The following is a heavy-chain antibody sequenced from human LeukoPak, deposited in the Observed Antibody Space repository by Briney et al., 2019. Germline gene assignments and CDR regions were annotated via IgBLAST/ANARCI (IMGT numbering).Heavy chain of an antibody. Sequence: GRSLRLSCAASGFTFSNYAMHWVRQAPGKGLEWVAVISYDGTNKYYADSVKGRFTISRDNSNNTLFLQMNSLRPEDTAVYYCAKGEGGDSGWYGDYWGQGTLVTVSS. CDR3: AKGEGGDSGWYGDY. D-gene: IGHD6-19*01. J-gene: IGHJ4*02. CDR1: GFTFSNYA. V-gene: IGHV3-30*18. CDR2: ISYDGTNK.